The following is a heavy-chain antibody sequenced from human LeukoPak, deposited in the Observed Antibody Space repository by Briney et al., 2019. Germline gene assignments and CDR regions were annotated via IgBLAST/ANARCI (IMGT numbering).Heavy chain of an antibody. CDR1: GFTFSSYA. D-gene: IGHD1-20*01. V-gene: IGHV3-74*01. CDR2: IKSDGITI. J-gene: IGHJ4*02. Sequence: GRSLRLSCAASGFTFSSYAMHWVRQAPGKGLVWVSRIKSDGITITYADSVKGRFTISRDNAKNTLYLQMNSLRAEDTAVYYCLRDLNWSLDQWGQGTLVTVSS. CDR3: LRDLNWSLDQ.